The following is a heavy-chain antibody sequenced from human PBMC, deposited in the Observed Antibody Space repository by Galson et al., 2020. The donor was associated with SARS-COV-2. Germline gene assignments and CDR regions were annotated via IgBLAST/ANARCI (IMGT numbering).Heavy chain of an antibody. J-gene: IGHJ3*02. Sequence: GGSLRLSCAASGFTFSSYEMTWVRQAPGKGLEWVSYIGSSGTTIYYADSVKGRFTISRDNAKNSLYLQMNSLRAEDTGLYFCARDAWFAENAFDIWGQGTMVTVSS. V-gene: IGHV3-48*03. D-gene: IGHD3-10*01. CDR2: IGSSGTTI. CDR1: GFTFSSYE. CDR3: ARDAWFAENAFDI.